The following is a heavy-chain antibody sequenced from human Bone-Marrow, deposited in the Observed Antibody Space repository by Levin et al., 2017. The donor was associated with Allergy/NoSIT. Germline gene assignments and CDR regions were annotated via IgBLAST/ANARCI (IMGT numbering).Heavy chain of an antibody. V-gene: IGHV3-11*05. Sequence: GESLKISCAASGFTFSDYYMSWIRQAPGKGLEWVSYISSSSSYTNYADSVKGRFTISRDNAKNSLYLQMNSLRAEDTAVYYCAGVSVTTFVSDYWGQGTLVTVSS. J-gene: IGHJ4*02. CDR2: ISSSSSYT. D-gene: IGHD4-17*01. CDR3: AGVSVTTFVSDY. CDR1: GFTFSDYY.